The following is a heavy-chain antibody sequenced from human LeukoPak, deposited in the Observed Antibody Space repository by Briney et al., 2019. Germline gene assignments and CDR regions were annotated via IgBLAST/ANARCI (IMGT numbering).Heavy chain of an antibody. Sequence: GGSLRLSCAASGFTFSSYSLNWVRQAPGKGLEWVSSISSSGTYIYYADSVKGRFTISRDNAKNSLYLQMNSLRAEDTAVYYCARGYSFSTSSGLDYWGQGTLVTVSS. CDR1: GFTFSSYS. V-gene: IGHV3-21*01. CDR3: ARGYSFSTSSGLDY. D-gene: IGHD3-22*01. J-gene: IGHJ4*02. CDR2: ISSSGTYI.